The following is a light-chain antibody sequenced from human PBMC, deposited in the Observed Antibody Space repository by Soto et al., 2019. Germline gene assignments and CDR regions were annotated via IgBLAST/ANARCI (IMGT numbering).Light chain of an antibody. V-gene: IGKV3-11*01. CDR1: KSVSSY. CDR2: DAS. CDR3: QERSNWPRGT. J-gene: IGKJ3*01. Sequence: IVLTQSPATLSLSPGERATLSSRASKSVSSYFAWYQQKPGQAPRLPIYDASNRATGIPARFSGSGSGTDFTLSISSLEPEDFAVYYCQERSNWPRGTFGPGIKVDIK.